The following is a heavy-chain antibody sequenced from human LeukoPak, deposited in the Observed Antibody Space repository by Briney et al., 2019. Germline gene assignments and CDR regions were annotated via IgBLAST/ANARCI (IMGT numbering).Heavy chain of an antibody. CDR3: ARDFDLYDSSGYYQSTHFDY. CDR1: GGSISRYY. Sequence: SETLSLTCTVSGGSISRYYWSWIRQPAGKGLEWIGRIYTSGSTNYNPSLKSRVTMSVDTSKNQFSLKLSSVTAADTAVYYCARDFDLYDSSGYYQSTHFDYWGQGTLVTVSS. D-gene: IGHD3-22*01. CDR2: IYTSGST. V-gene: IGHV4-4*07. J-gene: IGHJ4*02.